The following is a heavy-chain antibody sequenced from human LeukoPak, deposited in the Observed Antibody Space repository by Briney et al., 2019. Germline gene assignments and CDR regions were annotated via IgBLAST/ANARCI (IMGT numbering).Heavy chain of an antibody. Sequence: SVKVSCKASGGTFSSYAISWVRQAPGQGLEWMGGIIPIFGTANYAQKFQGRVTITADESTSTAYMELSSLRSEDTAVYYCARSRSPYFYDSSGYGLVDYWGQGTLVTVSS. CDR3: ARSRSPYFYDSSGYGLVDY. CDR1: GGTFSSYA. J-gene: IGHJ4*02. D-gene: IGHD3-22*01. V-gene: IGHV1-69*13. CDR2: IIPIFGTA.